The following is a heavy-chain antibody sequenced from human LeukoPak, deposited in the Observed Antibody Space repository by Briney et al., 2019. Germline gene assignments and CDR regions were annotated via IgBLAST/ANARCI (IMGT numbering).Heavy chain of an antibody. J-gene: IGHJ4*02. D-gene: IGHD6-6*01. Sequence: SETLSLTCAVSGGSISRSNWWSWVRQPPGKGLEWIGEIYHSGSTNYNPSLKSRVTISVDKSKNQFSLKLSSVTAADTAVYYCARGTFIAARPGSRFFDYWGQGTLVTVSS. CDR3: ARGTFIAARPGSRFFDY. CDR2: IYHSGST. CDR1: GGSISRSNW. V-gene: IGHV4-4*02.